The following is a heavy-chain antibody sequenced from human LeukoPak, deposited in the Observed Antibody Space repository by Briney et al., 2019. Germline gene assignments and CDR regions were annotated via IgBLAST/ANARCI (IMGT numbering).Heavy chain of an antibody. Sequence: PRGALRDSCVASGVSFSSYAMSWVRQAPGKGLEWVLAISGSGGSTDYADAVKGRFTIITDNSNNTLYLQMNSLRAEDTAVYYCANEVYYGSGSYIYWGQGTLVTVSS. CDR3: ANEVYYGSGSYIY. CDR2: ISGSGGST. V-gene: IGHV3-23*01. J-gene: IGHJ4*02. D-gene: IGHD3-10*01. CDR1: GVSFSSYA.